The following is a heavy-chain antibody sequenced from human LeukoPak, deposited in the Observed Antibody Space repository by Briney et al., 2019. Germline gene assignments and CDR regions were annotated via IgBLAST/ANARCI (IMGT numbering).Heavy chain of an antibody. D-gene: IGHD3-22*01. Sequence: GGSLRLSCAASGFTFSSYSMNWVRQAPGKGLEWVSSTSSSSSYIYYADSVKGRFTISRDNAKNSLYLQMNSLRAEDTAVYYCAKDADFNYDSSGYYRDSSFDYWGQGTLVTVSS. CDR1: GFTFSSYS. CDR3: AKDADFNYDSSGYYRDSSFDY. V-gene: IGHV3-21*04. J-gene: IGHJ4*02. CDR2: TSSSSSYI.